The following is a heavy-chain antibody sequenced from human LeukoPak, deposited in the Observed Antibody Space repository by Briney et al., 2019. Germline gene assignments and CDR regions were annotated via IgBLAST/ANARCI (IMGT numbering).Heavy chain of an antibody. CDR2: INPNSGDR. CDR3: ARFYDFFVWGIHSIF. CDR1: GYTFTSYY. D-gene: IGHD3/OR15-3a*01. J-gene: IGHJ4*02. V-gene: IGHV1-2*02. Sequence: EASVKVSCTASGYTFTSYYMHWVRQAPGQGLEWMGWINPNSGDRNYAQKFQGRVTMTRDTSISTAYMELSRLRSDDTAVYYCARFYDFFVWGIHSIFGGKGTLVPVS.